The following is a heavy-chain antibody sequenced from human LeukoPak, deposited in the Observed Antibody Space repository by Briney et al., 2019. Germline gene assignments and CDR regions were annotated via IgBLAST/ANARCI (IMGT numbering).Heavy chain of an antibody. V-gene: IGHV4-59*08. CDR3: AGGRSYYFDY. CDR1: GGSFSGYY. D-gene: IGHD3-16*01. J-gene: IGHJ4*02. CDR2: IYYSGST. Sequence: PSETLSLTCAVYGGSFSGYYWSWIRQPPGKGLEWIGYIYYSGSTNYNPSLKSRVTISVDTSKNQFSLKLSSVTAADTAVYYCAGGRSYYFDYWGQGTLVTVSS.